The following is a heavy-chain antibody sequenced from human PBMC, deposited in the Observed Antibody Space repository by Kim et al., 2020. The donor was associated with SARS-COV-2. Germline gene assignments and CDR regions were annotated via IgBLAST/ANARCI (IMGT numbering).Heavy chain of an antibody. Sequence: GGSLRLSCAVSGFTFSDNYMTWVRQAPGKGLEWVSFISRSGNVTYYADSVKGRFTISRDNTKNSLYLQMNRLRVDDTAVYYCATGDLVRVVWGPGTLVTV. J-gene: IGHJ4*02. CDR1: GFTFSDNY. D-gene: IGHD2-15*01. CDR2: ISRSGNVT. CDR3: ATGDLVRVV. V-gene: IGHV3-11*01.